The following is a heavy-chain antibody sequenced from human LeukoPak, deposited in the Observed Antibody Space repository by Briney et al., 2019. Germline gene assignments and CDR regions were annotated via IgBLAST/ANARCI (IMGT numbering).Heavy chain of an antibody. Sequence: SETLSLTCTVSGGSISSSSYYWGWIRQPPGKGLEWIGSIYYSGSTYYNPSLKSRVTISIDTSKNQFSLNLSSVTAADTAVYYCAREKYGDYVFDYWGQGTLVTVSS. J-gene: IGHJ4*02. D-gene: IGHD4-17*01. CDR1: GGSISSSSYY. V-gene: IGHV4-39*07. CDR2: IYYSGST. CDR3: AREKYGDYVFDY.